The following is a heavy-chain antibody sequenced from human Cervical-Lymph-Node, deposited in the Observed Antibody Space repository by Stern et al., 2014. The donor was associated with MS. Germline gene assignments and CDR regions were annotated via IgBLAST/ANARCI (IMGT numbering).Heavy chain of an antibody. Sequence: VQLVESGPEVKKPGTSVKVSCKASGFTFTSSAVQWVRQARGQRPEWIGWVVVFNGDVNYATRVQERVTITRDMSTSTVYMELRSLRSEDTAIYYCASERYTYYDDQRPPGGFDPWGQGTLVTVSS. CDR1: GFTFTSSA. CDR2: VVVFNGDV. D-gene: IGHD3-3*01. J-gene: IGHJ5*02. V-gene: IGHV1-58*01. CDR3: ASERYTYYDDQRPPGGFDP.